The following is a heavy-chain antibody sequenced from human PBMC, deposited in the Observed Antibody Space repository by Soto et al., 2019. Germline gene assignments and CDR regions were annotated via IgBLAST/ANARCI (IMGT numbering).Heavy chain of an antibody. CDR1: GGTFSSYA. Sequence: QVQLVQSGAEVKKPGSSVKVSCKASGGTFSSYAISWVRQAPGQGLEWMGGIIPIFGTANYAQKFQGRVTITADDSTNTTYMELSSLRSEDTDVYYCARHRMPTVTRVQYYYYYGMDVWGQGTKVTV. V-gene: IGHV1-69*12. J-gene: IGHJ6*02. CDR3: ARHRMPTVTRVQYYYYYGMDV. D-gene: IGHD4-17*01. CDR2: IIPIFGTA.